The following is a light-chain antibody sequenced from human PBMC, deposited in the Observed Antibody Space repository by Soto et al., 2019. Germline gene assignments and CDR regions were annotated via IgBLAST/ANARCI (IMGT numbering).Light chain of an antibody. Sequence: IVLTKSRIALSFSGCQMLTLSFSAIQSISNNHVAWYQQKPGQAPRLLIYDASNRATGIPARFSGSGTETDFTLTISGLEPEDFAVYYCQQRSNWPHSITFGQGTRLEI. CDR1: QSISNNH. V-gene: IGKV3D-20*02. CDR2: DAS. J-gene: IGKJ5*01. CDR3: QQRSNWPHSIT.